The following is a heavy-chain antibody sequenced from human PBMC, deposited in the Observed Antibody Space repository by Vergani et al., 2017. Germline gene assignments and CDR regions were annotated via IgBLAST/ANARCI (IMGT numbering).Heavy chain of an antibody. CDR1: GGTFSSYA. CDR3: ARVRLAEEMGWFDP. V-gene: IGHV1-69*11. J-gene: IGHJ5*02. D-gene: IGHD3-16*01. Sequence: QVQLVQSGAEVKKPGSSVKVSCKASGGTFSSYAISWVRQAPGQGLEWMGRIIPILGTANYAQKLQGRVTITADESTSTAYMELSSLRSEDTAVYYCARVRLAEEMGWFDPWGQGTLVTVSS. CDR2: IIPILGTA.